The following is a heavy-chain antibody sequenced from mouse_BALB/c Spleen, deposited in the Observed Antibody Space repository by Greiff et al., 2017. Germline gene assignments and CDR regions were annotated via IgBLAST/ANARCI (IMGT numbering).Heavy chain of an antibody. CDR3: ARVTTVVATDY. CDR2: ISSGGST. V-gene: IGHV5-6-5*01. D-gene: IGHD1-1*01. CDR1: GFTFSSYA. J-gene: IGHJ2*01. Sequence: EVKLVESGGGLVKPGGSLKLSCAASGFTFSSYAMSWVRQTPEKRLEWVASISSGGSTYYPDSVKGRFTISRDNARNILYLQMSSLRSEDTAMYYCARVTTVVATDYWGQGTTLTVSS.